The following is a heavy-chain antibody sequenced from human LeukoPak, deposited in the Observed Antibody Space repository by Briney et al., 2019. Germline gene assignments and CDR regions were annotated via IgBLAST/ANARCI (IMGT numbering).Heavy chain of an antibody. CDR1: GFTFSSYS. V-gene: IGHV3-21*06. J-gene: IGHJ4*02. CDR2: ISSGSGTYI. CDR3: ARLVTVTTYGSPDF. D-gene: IGHD4-11*01. Sequence: GGSLRLSCAASGFTFSSYSMSWVRQTPGRGLEWVSSISSGSGTYIYYAESVKGRFTISRDNAKNSLYLQMNSLRAKDTAMYYCARLVTVTTYGSPDFWGQGTLVTVSS.